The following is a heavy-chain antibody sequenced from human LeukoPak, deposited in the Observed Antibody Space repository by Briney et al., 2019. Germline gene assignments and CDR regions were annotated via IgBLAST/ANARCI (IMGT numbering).Heavy chain of an antibody. CDR2: ISWNSGSI. D-gene: IGHD3-10*01. J-gene: IGHJ3*02. CDR3: ALQRQFDDAFDI. CDR1: GFTFDDYA. Sequence: PGGSLSLSCAASGFTFDDYAMHWVRQAPGKCLEWVSGISWNSGSIGYADSVKGRFTISRDNAKNSLYLQMNSLRAEDTALYYCALQRQFDDAFDIWGQGTMVTVSS. V-gene: IGHV3-9*01.